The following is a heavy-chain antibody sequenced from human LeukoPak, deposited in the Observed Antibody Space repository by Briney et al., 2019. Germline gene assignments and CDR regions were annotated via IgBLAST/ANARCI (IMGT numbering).Heavy chain of an antibody. D-gene: IGHD2-21*02. CDR3: TRGDPDY. CDR2: INYHGNEN. V-gene: IGHV3-7*01. CDR1: GFTFSDYW. Sequence: GGSLRLSCAASGFTFSDYWMQWFRKAPGKGLEWVANINYHGNENYLLDSVKGRFTISRDNAKNSLFLQMNSLRVEDTAVYYCTRGDPDYWGLGTLVTDSS. J-gene: IGHJ4*02.